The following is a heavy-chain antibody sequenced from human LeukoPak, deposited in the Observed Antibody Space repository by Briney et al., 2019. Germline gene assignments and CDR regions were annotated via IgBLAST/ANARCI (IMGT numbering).Heavy chain of an antibody. CDR2: ISNDGSNK. Sequence: PGGSLRLSCAAPGFTFSSYAMHWVRPAPGKGLGWVAVISNDGSNKYYADSVKGRFTISRDNSKNTLYLQMNSLRAEDTAVYYCATETFGVVIKYYFDYWGQGTLVTVSS. CDR3: ATETFGVVIKYYFDY. CDR1: GFTFSSYA. D-gene: IGHD3-3*01. V-gene: IGHV3-30-3*01. J-gene: IGHJ4*02.